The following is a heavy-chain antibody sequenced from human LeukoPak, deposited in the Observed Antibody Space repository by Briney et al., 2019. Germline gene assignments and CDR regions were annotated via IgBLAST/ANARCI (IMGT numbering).Heavy chain of an antibody. CDR1: GYTFIGYY. D-gene: IGHD4-17*01. V-gene: IGHV1-2*06. CDR3: ARGQPYGDYNYFDP. J-gene: IGHJ5*02. Sequence: ASVKVSCKASGYTFIGYYMHWVRQAPGQGLEWMGRINPSTGGTNSAQKFQGRVTMTRDTSISTAYMELSRLTSDDTAIYYCARGQPYGDYNYFDPWGQGTLVTVSS. CDR2: INPSTGGT.